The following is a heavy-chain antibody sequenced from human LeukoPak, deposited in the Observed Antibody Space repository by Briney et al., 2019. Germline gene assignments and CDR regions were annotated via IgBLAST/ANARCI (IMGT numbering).Heavy chain of an antibody. V-gene: IGHV3-11*04. J-gene: IGHJ4*02. D-gene: IGHD3-9*01. CDR2: ISSSGSTI. CDR1: GFTFSDYY. Sequence: GGSLRLSCAASGFTFSDYYMSWIRQAPGKGLEWVSYISSSGSTIYYADSVKGRFTISRDNAKNSLYLQMNSLRAEDTAVYYCARDLTYYDILTVAAGFDYWGQGTRVTVSS. CDR3: ARDLTYYDILTVAAGFDY.